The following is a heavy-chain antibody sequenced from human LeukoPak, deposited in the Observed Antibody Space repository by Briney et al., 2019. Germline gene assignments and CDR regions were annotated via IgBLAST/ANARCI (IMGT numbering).Heavy chain of an antibody. V-gene: IGHV1-2*02. D-gene: IGHD3-10*01. CDR2: INPNSGGT. J-gene: IGHJ4*02. CDR1: GYTFTGYY. Sequence: GASVKVSCKASGYTFTGYYMHWVRQAPGQGLEWMGWINPNSGGTNYAQKFQGRVTMTRDTSISTAYMELSRLRSDDTAVYYCARSSITMVRGVIRGHPFDYWGQGTLVTVSS. CDR3: ARSSITMVRGVIRGHPFDY.